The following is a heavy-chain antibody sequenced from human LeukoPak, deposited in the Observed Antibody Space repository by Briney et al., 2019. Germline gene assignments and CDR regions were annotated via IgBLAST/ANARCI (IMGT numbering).Heavy chain of an antibody. V-gene: IGHV3-7*01. CDR2: IKQDGSEK. D-gene: IGHD6-6*01. CDR1: GFTFSTYW. J-gene: IGHJ4*02. CDR3: VKVGLVAARPNNFDC. Sequence: GGSLRLSCAASGFTFSTYWMTWVRQAPGKGLEWVANIKQDGSEKYSVDSVKGRFTISRDNAKNSLYLQMNSLRAEDTALYYCVKVGLVAARPNNFDCWGQGTLVTVSS.